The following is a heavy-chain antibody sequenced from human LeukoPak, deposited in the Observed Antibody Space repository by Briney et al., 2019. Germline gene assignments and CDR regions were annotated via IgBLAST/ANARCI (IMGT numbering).Heavy chain of an antibody. CDR2: IYYSGST. V-gene: IGHV4-59*01. D-gene: IGHD2-2*01. Sequence: SETLSLTCTVSGGSISSYYWSWIRQPPGKGLEWIGYIYYSGSTNYNPSLKRRVTISVDTSKNQFSLKLSSVTAADTAVYYCARVVPATVVFDYWGQGTLVTVSS. J-gene: IGHJ4*02. CDR3: ARVVPATVVFDY. CDR1: GGSISSYY.